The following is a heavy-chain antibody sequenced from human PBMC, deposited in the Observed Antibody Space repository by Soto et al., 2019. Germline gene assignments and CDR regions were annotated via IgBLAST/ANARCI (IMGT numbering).Heavy chain of an antibody. Sequence: QVQLVQSGAEVKKPGASVKVSCKASGYTFTSYGISWVRQAPGQGLEWMGWINPNSGGTNYAQKFQGWVTMTRDTSISTAYMELSRLRSDDTAVYYCARDLYSSSSLYYYYYGMDVWGQGTTVTVSS. CDR1: GYTFTSYG. CDR2: INPNSGGT. D-gene: IGHD6-6*01. J-gene: IGHJ6*02. V-gene: IGHV1-2*04. CDR3: ARDLYSSSSLYYYYYGMDV.